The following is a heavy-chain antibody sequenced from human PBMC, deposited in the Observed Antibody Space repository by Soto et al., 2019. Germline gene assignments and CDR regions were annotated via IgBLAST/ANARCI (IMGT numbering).Heavy chain of an antibody. Sequence: GESLKISCKASGYTFTSYDINWVRQATGQGLEWMGWMNPNSGNTGYAQKFQGRVTMTRNTSISTAYMELSSLRSEDTAVYYCARENSDWNYDIHYYYMDVWGKGTTVTVSS. CDR1: GYTFTSYD. J-gene: IGHJ6*03. CDR3: ARENSDWNYDIHYYYMDV. D-gene: IGHD1-7*01. V-gene: IGHV1-8*01. CDR2: MNPNSGNT.